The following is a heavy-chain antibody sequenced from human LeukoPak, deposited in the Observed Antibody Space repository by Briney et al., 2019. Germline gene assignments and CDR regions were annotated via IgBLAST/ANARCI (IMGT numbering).Heavy chain of an antibody. V-gene: IGHV3-48*03. CDR2: ISSSGSTI. CDR1: GFTFSSYD. D-gene: IGHD1-26*01. CDR3: ARGTRHGWELVV. Sequence: GGSLRLSCAASGFTFSSYDMNWVRQAPGKGLEWVSYISSSGSTISYADSVKGRFTISRDNAKNSLFLQMNSLRAEDTAVYYCARGTRHGWELVVWGQGTLVTVSS. J-gene: IGHJ4*02.